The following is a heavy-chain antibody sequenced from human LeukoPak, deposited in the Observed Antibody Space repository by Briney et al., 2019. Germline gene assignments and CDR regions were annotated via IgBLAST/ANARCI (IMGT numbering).Heavy chain of an antibody. D-gene: IGHD2-2*01. J-gene: IGHJ4*02. CDR1: GGSISSSNW. V-gene: IGHV4-4*02. CDR3: ARVKAPRPAAAIRRGYYFDY. CDR2: IYHSGST. Sequence: SETLSLTCAVSGGSISSSNWWSWVRQPPGKGLEWIGEIYHSGSTNYNPSLKSRVTISVDTSKNQFSLKLSSVTAADTAVYYCARVKAPRPAAAIRRGYYFDYWGQGTLVTVSS.